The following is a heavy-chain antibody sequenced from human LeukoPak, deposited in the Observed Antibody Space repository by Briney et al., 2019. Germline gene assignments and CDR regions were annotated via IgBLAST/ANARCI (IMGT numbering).Heavy chain of an antibody. CDR1: GSTFSDYY. V-gene: IGHV3-11*04. CDR2: ISPSGITT. Sequence: GGSLRLSCAASGSTFSDYYMTWIRQAPGKGLEWVSYISPSGITTYYTDSVKGRFTISRDNAKNSLSLQINSLRVDDTALYYCARAYTGSFSGTLQYWGRGTLVTVSS. J-gene: IGHJ4*02. D-gene: IGHD1-26*01. CDR3: ARAYTGSFSGTLQY.